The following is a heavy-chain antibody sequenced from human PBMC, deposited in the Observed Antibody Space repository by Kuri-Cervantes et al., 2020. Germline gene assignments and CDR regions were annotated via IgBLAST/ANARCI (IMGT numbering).Heavy chain of an antibody. CDR2: ISGNGGTT. CDR3: AKGPGYHMDY. J-gene: IGHJ4*02. Sequence: GESLKISCAASGLTFSTYAMSWVRQAPGKGLEWVSGISGNGGTTYYADSVKGRFTISRDNAKSSAYLQMNSLRAEDTALYFCAKGPGYHMDYWGRGIMVTVSS. D-gene: IGHD2-2*01. CDR1: GLTFSTYA. V-gene: IGHV3-23*01.